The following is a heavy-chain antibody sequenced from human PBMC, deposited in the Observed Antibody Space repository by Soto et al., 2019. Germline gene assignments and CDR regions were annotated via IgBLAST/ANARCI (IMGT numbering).Heavy chain of an antibody. CDR3: ARGEGAAGTVRFAFDF. J-gene: IGHJ3*01. Sequence: QAQMVQSETEVKKPGASVKVSCKASGYTFHAYYMHWVRQAPGQGLEWMGWINPNTGDTTYAQTFQGRVTMTRDTSITTGYMELSTLTSDDTAVYYCARGEGAAGTVRFAFDFWGQGTTVTVSS. CDR2: INPNTGDT. V-gene: IGHV1-2*02. CDR1: GYTFHAYY. D-gene: IGHD6-13*01.